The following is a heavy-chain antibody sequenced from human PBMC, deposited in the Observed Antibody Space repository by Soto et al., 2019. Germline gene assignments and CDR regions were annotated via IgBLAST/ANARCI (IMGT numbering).Heavy chain of an antibody. Sequence: QVELVQAGAEVKKPGASVKVSCKASGYTFASYAISWMRQAPGQGLEWMGWISAYNGNTNYAQKLQGRVTMTTDTSTSTACMELRSLRSDDTAVYYCARDPPPPDYWGQGTLVTVSS. CDR3: ARDPPPPDY. CDR1: GYTFASYA. V-gene: IGHV1-18*01. J-gene: IGHJ4*02. CDR2: ISAYNGNT.